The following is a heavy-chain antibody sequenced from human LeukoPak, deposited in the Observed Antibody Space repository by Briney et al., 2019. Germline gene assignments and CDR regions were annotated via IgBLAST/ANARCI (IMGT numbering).Heavy chain of an antibody. D-gene: IGHD4-17*01. CDR2: ISYDGSNK. CDR1: GFTYSSYA. CDR3: AAYGALDY. J-gene: IGHJ4*02. V-gene: IGHV3-30*04. Sequence: GGSLRLSCAASGFTYSSYAMHWVRQAPGKGLEWVAVISYDGSNKYYADSVKGRFTISRDNSKNTLYLQMNSLRAEDTAVYYCAAYGALDYWGQGTLVTVSS.